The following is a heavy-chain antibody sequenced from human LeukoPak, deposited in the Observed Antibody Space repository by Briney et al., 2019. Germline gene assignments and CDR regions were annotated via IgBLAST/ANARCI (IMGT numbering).Heavy chain of an antibody. CDR3: ARDPMVRGVIRPRYYYYGMDV. Sequence: GGSLRLSCAASGLTFSSYSMNWVRQAPGKGLEWVSSISSSSSYIYYADSLKGRFTISRDNAENSLYLQMNSLRAEDTAVYYCARDPMVRGVIRPRYYYYGMDVWGQGTTVTVSS. D-gene: IGHD3-10*01. CDR2: ISSSSSYI. V-gene: IGHV3-21*01. J-gene: IGHJ6*02. CDR1: GLTFSSYS.